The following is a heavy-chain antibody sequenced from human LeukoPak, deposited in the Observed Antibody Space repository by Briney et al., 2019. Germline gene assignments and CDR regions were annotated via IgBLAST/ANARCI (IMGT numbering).Heavy chain of an antibody. D-gene: IGHD6-13*01. CDR3: ARETSTWRWVDF. J-gene: IGHJ4*02. CDR2: IHYSGST. CDR1: GGSISPYY. V-gene: IGHV4-59*12. Sequence: SETLSLTCTVSGGSISPYYWNWIRQPPGKGLEWIGYIHYSGSTNYNPSLSNRLTMSIDTSKNQFSLKMRFVTAADTAVYYCARETSTWRWVDFWGQGTLVTVSS.